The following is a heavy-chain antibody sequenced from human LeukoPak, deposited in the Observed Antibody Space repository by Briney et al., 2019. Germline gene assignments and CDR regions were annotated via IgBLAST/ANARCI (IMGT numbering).Heavy chain of an antibody. CDR1: SGSISSSSYY. CDR2: SYYSGST. J-gene: IGHJ2*01. D-gene: IGHD4-17*01. CDR3: ARLVTINTVTTARYWYFDL. Sequence: PSETLSLTCTVSSGSISSSSYYWGWIRQPPGKGLEWIGSSYYSGSTYYNPSLKSRVTISVDTSKNQFSLKLSSVTAADTAVYFCARLVTINTVTTARYWYFDLWGRDTLVTVSS. V-gene: IGHV4-39*01.